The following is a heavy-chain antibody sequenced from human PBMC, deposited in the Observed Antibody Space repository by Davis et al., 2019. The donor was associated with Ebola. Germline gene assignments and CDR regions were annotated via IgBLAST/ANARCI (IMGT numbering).Heavy chain of an antibody. V-gene: IGHV5-51*01. CDR1: GNSFTSHW. D-gene: IGHD2-8*02. CDR3: ASLRRTITGMDDAFDI. Sequence: GESLKISCKDSGNSFTSHWIGWLRQMPGKGLEWMGIIYTGDSDTRYSPSFRGQVTISADKSITTAYLQWSALKASDTAIYYCASLRRTITGMDDAFDIWGQGTMVTVSS. J-gene: IGHJ3*02. CDR2: IYTGDSDT.